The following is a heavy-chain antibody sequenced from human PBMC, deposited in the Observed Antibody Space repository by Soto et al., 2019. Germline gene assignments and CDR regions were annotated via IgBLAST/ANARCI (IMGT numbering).Heavy chain of an antibody. CDR2: IYPGDSDT. V-gene: IGHV5-51*01. D-gene: IGHD6-13*01. Sequence: PGESLKISCKGSGYSFTSYWINWVRQMPGKGLEWMGIIYPGDSDTRYSPSFQGQVTISADKSISTAYLQWSSLKASDTAMYYCARTSAAGKYYYDMDVWGQGTTVTVSS. J-gene: IGHJ6*02. CDR1: GYSFTSYW. CDR3: ARTSAAGKYYYDMDV.